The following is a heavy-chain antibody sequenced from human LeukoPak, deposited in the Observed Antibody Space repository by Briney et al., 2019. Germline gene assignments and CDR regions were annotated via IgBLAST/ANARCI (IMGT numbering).Heavy chain of an antibody. D-gene: IGHD1-20*01. J-gene: IGHJ4*02. CDR3: ARIAITGRYYLDY. Sequence: SETLSLTCIVSGASLSSSYWSWIRQPPGGALEFIGYVYHGGSTNYNPSLKSRVTISVDTSKNQFSLNLSSVTATDTAVYYCARIAITGRYYLDYWGQGTLVTVSS. V-gene: IGHV4-59*08. CDR1: GASLSSSY. CDR2: VYHGGST.